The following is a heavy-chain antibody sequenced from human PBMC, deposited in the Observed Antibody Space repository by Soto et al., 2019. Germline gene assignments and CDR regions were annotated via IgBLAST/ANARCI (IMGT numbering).Heavy chain of an antibody. CDR1: GFTFSSYD. V-gene: IGHV3-13*01. CDR2: IGTAGDT. J-gene: IGHJ2*01. Sequence: GGSLRLSCAASGFTFSSYDMHWVRQATGKGLEWVSAIGTAGDTYYPGSVKGRFTISRENAKNSLYLQMNSLRAGDTAVYYCARAPGSWYFDLWGRGTLVTVSS. CDR3: ARAPGSWYFDL. D-gene: IGHD1-26*01.